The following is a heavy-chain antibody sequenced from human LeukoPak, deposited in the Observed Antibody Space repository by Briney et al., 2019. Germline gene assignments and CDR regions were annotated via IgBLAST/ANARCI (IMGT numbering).Heavy chain of an antibody. D-gene: IGHD1-7*01. Sequence: GGSLRLSCAASGFTFSSYGMRWVRQAPGKGLEWVAFIRYDGSNKYYADSVKGRFTISRDNSKNTLYLQMNSLRAEDTAVYYCAKDRAGTTCLDYWGQGTLVTVSS. CDR3: AKDRAGTTCLDY. V-gene: IGHV3-30*02. CDR1: GFTFSSYG. J-gene: IGHJ4*02. CDR2: IRYDGSNK.